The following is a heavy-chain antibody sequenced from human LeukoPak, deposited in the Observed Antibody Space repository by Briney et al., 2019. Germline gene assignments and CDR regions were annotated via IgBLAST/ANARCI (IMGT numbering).Heavy chain of an antibody. Sequence: SETLSLTCTVSGGSISSSSYYWGWIRQPPGKGLEWIGSIYYSGSTYYNPFLKSRVTISVDTSKNQFSLKLSSVTAADTAVYYCARRGYCSDGSCYRGAFDIWGQGTMVTVSS. D-gene: IGHD2-15*01. V-gene: IGHV4-39*01. CDR1: GGSISSSSYY. CDR2: IYYSGST. CDR3: ARRGYCSDGSCYRGAFDI. J-gene: IGHJ3*02.